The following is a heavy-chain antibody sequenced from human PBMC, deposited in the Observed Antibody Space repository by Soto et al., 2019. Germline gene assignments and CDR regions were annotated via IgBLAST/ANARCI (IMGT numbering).Heavy chain of an antibody. J-gene: IGHJ4*02. V-gene: IGHV1-2*02. CDR3: ASRPPTRPPGGIFYYDFWSGYSYFDY. CDR1: GYTFTGYY. Sequence: QVQLVQSGAEVKKPGASVKVSCKASGYTFTGYYMHWVRQAPGQGREWMGWINPNSGGTNYAQKFQGRVTMTRDTSISTAYMELSRLRSDDTAVYYCASRPPTRPPGGIFYYDFWSGYSYFDYWGQGTLVTVSS. D-gene: IGHD3-3*01. CDR2: INPNSGGT.